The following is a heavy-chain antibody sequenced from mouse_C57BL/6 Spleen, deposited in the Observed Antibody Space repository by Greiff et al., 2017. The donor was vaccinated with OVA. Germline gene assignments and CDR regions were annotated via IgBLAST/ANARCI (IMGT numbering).Heavy chain of an antibody. V-gene: IGHV1-15*01. CDR1: GYTFTDYE. CDR3: TREGGYGNYEDYYAMDY. Sequence: VKLVESGAELVRPGASVTLSCKASGYTFTDYEMHWVKQTPVHGLEWIGAIDPETGGTAYNQKFKGKAILTADKSSSTAYMELRSLTSEDSAVYYCTREGGYGNYEDYYAMDYWGQGTSVTVSS. D-gene: IGHD2-1*01. CDR2: IDPETGGT. J-gene: IGHJ4*01.